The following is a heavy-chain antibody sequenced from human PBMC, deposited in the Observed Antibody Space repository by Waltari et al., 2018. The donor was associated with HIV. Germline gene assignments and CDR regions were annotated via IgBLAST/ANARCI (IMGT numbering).Heavy chain of an antibody. CDR3: AREDEYTQKRDNYHYGMDV. Sequence: EVQVVESGGALVQPGGSPSLSCVVSGFTYNSFWLSWVRQAPGKGLEWVANINQDGDEIYYLDSVKGRFTVSRDNPSNSLYLQMNSLRVEDTAVYFCAREDEYTQKRDNYHYGMDVWGQGTTVTVSS. J-gene: IGHJ6*02. V-gene: IGHV3-7*01. CDR2: INQDGDEI. D-gene: IGHD1-1*01. CDR1: GFTYNSFW.